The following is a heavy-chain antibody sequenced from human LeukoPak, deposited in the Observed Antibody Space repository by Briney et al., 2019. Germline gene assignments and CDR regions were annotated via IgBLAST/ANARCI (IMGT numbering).Heavy chain of an antibody. D-gene: IGHD6-13*01. V-gene: IGHV3-9*01. CDR1: GFTFDDYA. Sequence: GGSLRLSCAASGFTFDDYAMHWVRQAPGKGLEWVSGISWNSGSIGYADSVKGRFTISRDNAKNSLHLQMNSLRAEDTALYYCARLKGIAAAGLDYWGQGTLVTVSS. CDR2: ISWNSGSI. CDR3: ARLKGIAAAGLDY. J-gene: IGHJ4*02.